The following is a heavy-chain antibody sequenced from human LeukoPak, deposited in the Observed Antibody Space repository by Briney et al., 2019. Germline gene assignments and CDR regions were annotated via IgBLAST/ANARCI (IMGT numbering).Heavy chain of an antibody. CDR3: AREKRARDYYDSRYYFDY. CDR1: GYTFTSYD. D-gene: IGHD3-22*01. V-gene: IGHV1-69*04. Sequence: SVKVSCKASGYTFTSYDINWVRQATGQGLEWMGRIIPILGIANYAQKFQGRVTITADKSTSTAYMELSSLRSEDTAVYYCAREKRARDYYDSRYYFDYWGQGTLVTVSS. CDR2: IIPILGIA. J-gene: IGHJ4*02.